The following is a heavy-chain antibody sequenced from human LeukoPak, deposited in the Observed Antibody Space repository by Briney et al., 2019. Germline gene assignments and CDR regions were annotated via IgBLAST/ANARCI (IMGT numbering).Heavy chain of an antibody. D-gene: IGHD1-26*01. CDR3: ARGRGSYYNYFDY. Sequence: GASVKVSCKASGYTFTGYYMHWVRQAPGQGLEWMGRINPNSGGTNYAQKFQGRVTMTRDTSINTAYMDLSRLRSDDTAVYYCARGRGSYYNYFDYWGQGTLVTVSS. CDR1: GYTFTGYY. V-gene: IGHV1-2*06. J-gene: IGHJ4*02. CDR2: INPNSGGT.